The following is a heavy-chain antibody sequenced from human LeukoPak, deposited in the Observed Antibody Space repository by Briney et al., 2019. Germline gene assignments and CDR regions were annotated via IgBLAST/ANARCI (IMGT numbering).Heavy chain of an antibody. CDR2: IRYDGSNK. J-gene: IGHJ3*02. CDR1: GFTFSSYG. D-gene: IGHD1-26*01. Sequence: PGGSLRLSCAASGFTFSSYGMHWVRQAPGKGLEWVAFIRYDGSNKYYADSVKGRFTISRDNSKNTLYPQMNSLRAEDTAVYYCAKASAPTAGSDAEAFDIWGQGTMVTVSS. V-gene: IGHV3-30*02. CDR3: AKASAPTAGSDAEAFDI.